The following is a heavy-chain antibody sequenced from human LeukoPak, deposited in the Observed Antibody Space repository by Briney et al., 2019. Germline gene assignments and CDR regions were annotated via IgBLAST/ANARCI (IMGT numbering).Heavy chain of an antibody. D-gene: IGHD3-22*01. CDR3: ARGEEDSSGYPDAFDI. CDR1: GYTFTSYG. CDR2: ISAYNGNT. Sequence: ASVKVSCKSSGYTFTSYGISWVRQAPGQGLEWMGWISAYNGNTNYAQKLQGRATMTTDTSTSTAYMELRSLRSDDTAVYYCARGEEDSSGYPDAFDIWGQGTMVTVSS. V-gene: IGHV1-18*01. J-gene: IGHJ3*02.